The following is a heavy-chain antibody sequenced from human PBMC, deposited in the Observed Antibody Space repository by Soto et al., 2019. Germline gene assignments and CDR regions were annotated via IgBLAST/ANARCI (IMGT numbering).Heavy chain of an antibody. D-gene: IGHD2-2*01. CDR1: GFTFSSYA. J-gene: IGHJ6*02. Sequence: GGSLRLSCAASGFTFSSYAMSWVRQAPGKGLEWVSAISGSGGSTYYADSVKGRFTISRDNSKNTLYLQMNILRAEVTAVYYCAKDSLNCSSTSCYYYYYGMDVWGQGTTVTVSS. CDR3: AKDSLNCSSTSCYYYYYGMDV. V-gene: IGHV3-23*01. CDR2: ISGSGGST.